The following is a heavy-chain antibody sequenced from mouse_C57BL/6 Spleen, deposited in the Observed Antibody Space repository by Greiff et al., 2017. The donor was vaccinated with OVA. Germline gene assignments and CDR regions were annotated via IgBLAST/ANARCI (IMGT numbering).Heavy chain of an antibody. V-gene: IGHV1-72*01. CDR2: IDPNSGGT. Sequence: QVQLQQPGAELVKPGASVKLSCKASGYTFTSYWMHWVKQRPGRGLEWIGRIDPNSGGTKYNEKFKSKATLTVDKPSSTAYMQLSSLTSEDSAVYYCSREYDGSSYGVYFDDWGQGTTLTVAS. CDR1: GYTFTSYW. J-gene: IGHJ2*01. CDR3: SREYDGSSYGVYFDD. D-gene: IGHD1-1*01.